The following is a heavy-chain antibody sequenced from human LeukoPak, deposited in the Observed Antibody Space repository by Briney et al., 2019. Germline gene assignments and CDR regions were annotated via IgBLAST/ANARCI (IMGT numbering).Heavy chain of an antibody. CDR2: IYGRDSDA. CDR3: SIAADGTFWFDP. Sequence: RGESLQISCKGSGFVSTNYWIGWVRQMPGKGLEWMGIIYGRDSDARYSPSLQGQVTISVDKSISTAYLQWSSLKASDTAIYYCSIAADGTFWFDPWGQGTLVTVSS. J-gene: IGHJ5*02. CDR1: GFVSTNYW. V-gene: IGHV5-51*01. D-gene: IGHD6-13*01.